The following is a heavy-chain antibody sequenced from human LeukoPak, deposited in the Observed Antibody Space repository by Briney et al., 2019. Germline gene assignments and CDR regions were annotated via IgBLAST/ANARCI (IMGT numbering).Heavy chain of an antibody. CDR2: INSDASST. V-gene: IGHV3-74*01. D-gene: IGHD3-10*01. CDR3: ARGYGDWFDP. J-gene: IGHJ5*02. Sequence: PGGSLRLSCAASGFTFSSYWMHWVRQARGKGLVWVSRINSDASSTYYADSVRGRFSISRDNTKNTLYLQMNSLIADDTAVYYCARGYGDWFDPWGQGTLVTVSS. CDR1: GFTFSSYW.